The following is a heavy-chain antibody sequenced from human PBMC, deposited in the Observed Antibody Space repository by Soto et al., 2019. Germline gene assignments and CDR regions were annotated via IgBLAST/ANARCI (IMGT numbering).Heavy chain of an antibody. D-gene: IGHD2-2*01. Sequence: SETLSLTCTVSGGSISSSSYYWGWIRQPPGKGLEWIGSIYYSGSTYYNPSLKSRVTISVDTSKNQFSLKLSSVTAADTAVYYCARGPWSEVVQHWGQGTLVTVSS. V-gene: IGHV4-39*01. CDR1: GGSISSSSYY. CDR2: IYYSGST. J-gene: IGHJ1*01. CDR3: ARGPWSEVVQH.